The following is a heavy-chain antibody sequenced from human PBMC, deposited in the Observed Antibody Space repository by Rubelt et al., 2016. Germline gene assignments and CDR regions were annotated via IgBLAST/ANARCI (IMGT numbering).Heavy chain of an antibody. CDR2: NSAYDGNT. CDR3: ARDQLALYAFDI. D-gene: IGHD1-1*01. J-gene: IGHJ3*02. CDR1: GYSFKRYA. Sequence: QVQLVQSGAEVKEPGASIKVSCQTSGYSFKRYAISWVRQAPGQGLEWMGWNSAYDGNTNYAQKLQGRVTMTTDTSTSTAYMELRSLRSDDTAVYFCARDQLALYAFDIWGQGTMVTVSS. V-gene: IGHV1-18*01.